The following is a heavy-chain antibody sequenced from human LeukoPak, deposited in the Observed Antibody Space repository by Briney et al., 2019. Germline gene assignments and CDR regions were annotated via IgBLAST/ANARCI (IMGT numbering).Heavy chain of an antibody. CDR1: GFTFSSYS. V-gene: IGHV3-48*04. CDR3: ARVGDGYDFDH. J-gene: IGHJ4*02. Sequence: GGSLRLSCAASGFTFSSYSMNWVRQAPGKGLEWVSYISSSSSTIYYADSVKGRFTISRDNAKNSLYLQMNSLRAEDTAVYYCARVGDGYDFDHWGQGTLVTVSS. CDR2: ISSSSSTI. D-gene: IGHD5-24*01.